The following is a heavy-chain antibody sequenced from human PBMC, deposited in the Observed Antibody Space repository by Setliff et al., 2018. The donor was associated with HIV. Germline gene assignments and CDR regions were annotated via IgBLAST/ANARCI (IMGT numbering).Heavy chain of an antibody. V-gene: IGHV3-30*02. Sequence: GESLKISCAASGFTFSSYGMHWVRQAPGKGLEWVGYIWYDGINKYYADSVKGRFSISRDRSRNTVSLQMISLRVEDTAMYYCGNKGGQVWGPGTLVTVSS. J-gene: IGHJ1*01. CDR3: GNKGGQV. D-gene: IGHD3-16*01. CDR2: IWYDGINK. CDR1: GFTFSSYG.